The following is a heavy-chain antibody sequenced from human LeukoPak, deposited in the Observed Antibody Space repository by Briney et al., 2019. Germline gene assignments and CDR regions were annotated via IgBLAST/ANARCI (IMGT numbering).Heavy chain of an antibody. D-gene: IGHD6-13*01. CDR1: GYSISSGYY. CDR3: ARVGIAAAGGYYFDY. CDR2: IYTSGST. Sequence: SETLSLTCAVSGYSISSGYYWGWIRQPAGKGLEWIGRIYTSGSTNYNPSLKSRVTMSVDTSKNQFSLKLSSVTAADTAVYYCARVGIAAAGGYYFDYWGQGTLVTISS. V-gene: IGHV4-4*07. J-gene: IGHJ4*02.